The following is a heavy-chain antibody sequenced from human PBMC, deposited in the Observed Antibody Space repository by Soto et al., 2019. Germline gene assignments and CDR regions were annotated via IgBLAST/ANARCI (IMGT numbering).Heavy chain of an antibody. CDR3: AKDRGWSSAELDY. V-gene: IGHV3-30*18. Sequence: QVQLVESGGGVVQPGRSLRLSCAASGFTFSSFGMHWVRQVPGKGLEWVALISYDGSKKYYADSVKGRFTISRDKSKNTLYLQMNSLRVEDTAVYYCAKDRGWSSAELDYWGQGTLVTVSS. CDR2: ISYDGSKK. D-gene: IGHD6-19*01. CDR1: GFTFSSFG. J-gene: IGHJ4*02.